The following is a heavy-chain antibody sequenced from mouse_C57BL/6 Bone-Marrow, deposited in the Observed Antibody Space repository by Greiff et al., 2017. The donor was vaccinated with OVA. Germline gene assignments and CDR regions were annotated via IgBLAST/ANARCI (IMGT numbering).Heavy chain of an antibody. CDR2: IDPSDSYT. J-gene: IGHJ1*03. CDR1: GYTFTSYW. V-gene: IGHV1-59*01. D-gene: IGHD1-1*01. CDR3: ARGEGSSSYFDV. Sequence: VQLQQPGAELVRPGTSVKLSCKASGYTFTSYWMHWVKQRPGQGLEWIGVIDPSDSYTNYTQKFKGKATLTVDTSSSTAYMQLSSLTSEDSAVYYCARGEGSSSYFDVWGTGTTVTVSS.